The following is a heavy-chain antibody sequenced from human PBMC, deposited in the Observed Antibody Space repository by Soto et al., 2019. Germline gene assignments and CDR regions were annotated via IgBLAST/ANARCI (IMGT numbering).Heavy chain of an antibody. CDR3: AKYTMVRGAIEVRGGYYYYYGMDV. V-gene: IGHV3-23*01. CDR1: GFTFSSYA. CDR2: ISGSGGST. J-gene: IGHJ6*02. D-gene: IGHD3-10*01. Sequence: GGSLRLSCAASGFTFSSYAMSWVRQAPGKGLEWVSAISGSGGSTYYADSVKGRFTISRDNSKNTLYLQMNSLRAEDTAVYYCAKYTMVRGAIEVRGGYYYYYGMDVWGQGTTVTVSS.